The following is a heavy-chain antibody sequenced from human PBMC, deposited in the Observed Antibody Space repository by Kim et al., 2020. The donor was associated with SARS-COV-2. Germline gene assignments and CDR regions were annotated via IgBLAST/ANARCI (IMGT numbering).Heavy chain of an antibody. D-gene: IGHD1-7*01. CDR1: GYSFANHW. CDR2: IYPADPDI. V-gene: IGHV5-51*01. CDR3: AKLIGTTVHPGAFDF. J-gene: IGHJ3*01. Sequence: GESLKISCKTSGYSFANHWIGWVRQMPGKGLEWMAMIYPADPDIRYSPSFQGQVTVSADKSINTAYLQWSSLKASDTAMYFCAKLIGTTVHPGAFDFWGQ.